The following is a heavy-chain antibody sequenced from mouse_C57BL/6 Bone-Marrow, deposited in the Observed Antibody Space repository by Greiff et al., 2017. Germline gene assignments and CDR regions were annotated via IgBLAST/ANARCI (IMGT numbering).Heavy chain of an antibody. CDR2: IYPGNSDT. Sequence: VQLQQSGTVLARPGASVKMSCKTSGYTFTSYWMHWVKQRPGQGLEWIGAIYPGNSDTSYNQKFKGKAKLTAVTSASTAYMELSSLTNEDSAVYYCTRDTVVAYYFDYWGQGTTLTVSS. J-gene: IGHJ2*01. CDR3: TRDTVVAYYFDY. V-gene: IGHV1-5*01. CDR1: GYTFTSYW. D-gene: IGHD1-1*01.